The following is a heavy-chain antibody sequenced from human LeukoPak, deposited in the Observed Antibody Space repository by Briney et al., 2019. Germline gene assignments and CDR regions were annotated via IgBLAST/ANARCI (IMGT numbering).Heavy chain of an antibody. V-gene: IGHV3-23*01. Sequence: GGSLRLSCAASGFTFSSHAMSWVRQAPGKGPEWVAGIRYNGVSTYYADSVKGRFTISRDNSKNTLYLQMNSLRAEDAAVYYCARGDGGWYKVYYYGMDVWGQGTTVTVSS. CDR3: ARGDGGWYKVYYYGMDV. D-gene: IGHD6-19*01. J-gene: IGHJ6*02. CDR2: IRYNGVST. CDR1: GFTFSSHA.